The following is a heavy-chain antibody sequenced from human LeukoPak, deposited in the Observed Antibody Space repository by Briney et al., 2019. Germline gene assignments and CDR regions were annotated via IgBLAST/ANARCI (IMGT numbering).Heavy chain of an antibody. CDR3: ARNGGRRVVRGVYYFDS. CDR2: MNPNSGNT. J-gene: IGHJ4*02. Sequence: GASVKVSCKASGYTFTSYDINWVRQATGQGLEWMGWMNPNSGNTGYAQKFQGRVTITRNTSISTAYMELSSLRSEDTAVYYCARNGGRRVVRGVYYFDSWSQGTLVTVSS. CDR1: GYTFTSYD. V-gene: IGHV1-8*03. D-gene: IGHD3-10*01.